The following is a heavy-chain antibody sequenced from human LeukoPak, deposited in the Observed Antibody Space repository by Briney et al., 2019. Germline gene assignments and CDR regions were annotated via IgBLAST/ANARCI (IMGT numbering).Heavy chain of an antibody. Sequence: SETLSLTCTVSGGSISSYYWSWIRQPPGKGLEWIGYIYYSGSTNYNPSLKSRVTISVDTSKNQFSLKLSSVTAADTAVYYCARENNFKSGYSSGWYVFYYYMDVWGKGTTVTISS. J-gene: IGHJ6*03. D-gene: IGHD6-19*01. CDR2: IYYSGST. CDR3: ARENNFKSGYSSGWYVFYYYMDV. CDR1: GGSISSYY. V-gene: IGHV4-59*01.